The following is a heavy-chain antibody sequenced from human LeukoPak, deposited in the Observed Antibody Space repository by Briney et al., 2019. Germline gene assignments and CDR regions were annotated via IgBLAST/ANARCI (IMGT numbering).Heavy chain of an antibody. V-gene: IGHV4-59*01. Sequence: SETLSFTCTVSGGSISSYYWSWIRQPPGKGLEWIGYIYYSGSTNYNPSLKSRVTISVDTSKNQFSLKLSSVTAADTAVYYCARGVATVDYWGQGTLVTVSS. CDR1: GGSISSYY. CDR3: ARGVATVDY. J-gene: IGHJ4*02. D-gene: IGHD5-12*01. CDR2: IYYSGST.